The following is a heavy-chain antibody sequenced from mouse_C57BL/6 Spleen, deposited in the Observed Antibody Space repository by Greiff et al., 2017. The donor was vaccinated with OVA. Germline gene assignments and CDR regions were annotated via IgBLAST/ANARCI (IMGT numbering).Heavy chain of an antibody. CDR1: GYTFTSYW. CDR2: IDPSDSYT. CDR3: ARRYVDY. J-gene: IGHJ2*01. V-gene: IGHV1-69*01. Sequence: QVHVKQPGAELVMPGASVKLSCKASGYTFTSYWMHWVKQRPGQGLEWIGAIDPSDSYTNYNQKFKGKSTLTVDKSSSTAYMQLSSLTSEDSAVYYCARRYVDYWGQGTTLTVSS.